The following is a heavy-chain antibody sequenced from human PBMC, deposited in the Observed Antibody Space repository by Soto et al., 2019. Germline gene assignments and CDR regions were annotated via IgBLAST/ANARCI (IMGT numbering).Heavy chain of an antibody. J-gene: IGHJ4*02. V-gene: IGHV4-30-4*01. CDR1: GGSISSGGYY. CDR3: ARDIGSTVSSDY. CDR2: IYYSGST. Sequence: PSETLSLTCTVSGGSISSGGYYWRWIRQPPGKGLEWIGYIYYSGSTYYNPSLKSRVTISVDTSKNQFSLKLSSVTAADTALYYCARDIGSTVSSDYWGQGTLVTVSS. D-gene: IGHD3-10*01.